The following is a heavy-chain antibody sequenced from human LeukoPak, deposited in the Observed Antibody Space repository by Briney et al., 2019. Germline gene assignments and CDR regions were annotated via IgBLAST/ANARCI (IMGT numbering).Heavy chain of an antibody. Sequence: ASVKVSCKASGYTFTSYDINWVRQATGQGLEWMGWMNPNSGNTGYAQKFQGRVTITRNTSISTAYMELSSLRSEDTAVYYCARGKGGGYYDYVWGSYRYTTFDYWGQGTLVTVSS. V-gene: IGHV1-8*03. CDR1: GYTFTSYD. D-gene: IGHD3-16*02. CDR3: ARGKGGGYYDYVWGSYRYTTFDY. CDR2: MNPNSGNT. J-gene: IGHJ4*02.